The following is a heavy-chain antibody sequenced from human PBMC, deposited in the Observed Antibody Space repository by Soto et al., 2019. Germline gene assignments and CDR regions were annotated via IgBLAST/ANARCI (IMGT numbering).Heavy chain of an antibody. Sequence: QAQLVESGGGVVQPGRSLRLSCAASGFTFSSYAMHWVRQAPGKGLEWVAVISYDGSNKYYADSVKGRFTISRDNSKNTLYLQMNSLRAEDTAVYYCAREALTTAFHWGQGTLVTVSS. CDR3: AREALTTAFH. CDR1: GFTFSSYA. J-gene: IGHJ4*02. V-gene: IGHV3-30-3*01. CDR2: ISYDGSNK. D-gene: IGHD4-17*01.